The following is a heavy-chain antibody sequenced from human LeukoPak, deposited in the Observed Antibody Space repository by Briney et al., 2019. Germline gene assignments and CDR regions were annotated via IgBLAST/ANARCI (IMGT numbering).Heavy chain of an antibody. J-gene: IGHJ4*02. V-gene: IGHV5-51*01. CDR1: GYSFTTYW. Sequence: GESLKISCKSSGYSFTTYWIGWVRQMPGKGLEWMGIIYPGDSDTRYSPSFQGQVTISADKSISTAYLQWSSPKASDTAMYYCARIIAAAGNFDYWGQGTLVTVSS. CDR3: ARIIAAAGNFDY. D-gene: IGHD6-13*01. CDR2: IYPGDSDT.